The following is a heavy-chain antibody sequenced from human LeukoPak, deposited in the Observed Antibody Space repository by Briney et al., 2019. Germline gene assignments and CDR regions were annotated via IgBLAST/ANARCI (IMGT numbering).Heavy chain of an antibody. V-gene: IGHV3-7*03. D-gene: IGHD1-1*01. J-gene: IGHJ3*02. CDR2: IKQDGSEK. CDR1: GFTFSSSY. CDR3: ARGGLIQRHAFDI. Sequence: GGSLRLSCAVSGFTFSSSYMNWVRQAPGKGLEWVANIKQDGSEKYYVDSVKGRFTISRDNAKNSLYLQMNSLRGEDTALYYCARGGLIQRHAFDIWGQGTMVTVSS.